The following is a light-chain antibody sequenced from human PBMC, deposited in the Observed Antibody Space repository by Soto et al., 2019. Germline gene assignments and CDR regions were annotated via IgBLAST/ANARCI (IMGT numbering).Light chain of an antibody. CDR2: GAS. CDR1: QTVSSY. V-gene: IGKV3-20*01. Sequence: ENVLTQSPGTLSLSPGERATLSCRASQTVSSYLTWYQQRPVQAPRLLISGASRRATGIPDRFSGSGSGTDFTLTIIMLEPEDFALYYCQQYGTSPITFGQGTRLEIK. CDR3: QQYGTSPIT. J-gene: IGKJ5*01.